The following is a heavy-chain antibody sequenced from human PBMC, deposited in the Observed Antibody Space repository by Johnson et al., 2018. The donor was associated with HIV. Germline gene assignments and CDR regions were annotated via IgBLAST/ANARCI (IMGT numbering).Heavy chain of an antibody. CDR3: ARDGQDRDDAFDI. V-gene: IGHV3-23D*01. J-gene: IGHJ3*02. CDR2: TPGGDGGT. Sequence: VQLVESGGGLVQPGGSLRVSCAASGFKYAASGLAFSHYAVKWVSHTPGGDGGTSYADSVTGRFTISRDNSKNTLYLQMNSLRAEDTAVYYCARDGQDRDDAFDIWGPGTMVTVSS. D-gene: IGHD3-22*01. CDR1: GFKYAAS.